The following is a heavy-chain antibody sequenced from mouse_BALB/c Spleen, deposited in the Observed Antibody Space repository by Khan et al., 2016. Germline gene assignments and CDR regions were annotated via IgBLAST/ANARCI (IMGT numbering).Heavy chain of an antibody. V-gene: IGHV2-9*02. Sequence: QVQLKESGPGLVAPSQSLSITCTVSGFSLTSYGVHWVRQPPGKGLEWLGVIWAGGSTNYNSALMSRLSISKENSKLQVFLKMNSLQTEDTAMYYCVNYAMDNWGQGTSITVSS. J-gene: IGHJ4*01. CDR2: IWAGGST. CDR3: VNYAMDN. CDR1: GFSLTSYG.